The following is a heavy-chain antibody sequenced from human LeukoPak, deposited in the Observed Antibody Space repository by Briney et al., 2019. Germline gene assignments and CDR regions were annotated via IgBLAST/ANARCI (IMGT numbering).Heavy chain of an antibody. CDR3: AKDLSAYYYDSSGYYPNFDY. D-gene: IGHD3-22*01. J-gene: IGHJ4*02. CDR2: ISGSDRST. CDR1: GFTVSSNY. V-gene: IGHV3-23*01. Sequence: GGSLRLSCAASGFTVSSNYMCWVRQAPGKGLEWVSAISGSDRSTYYADSVKGRFTISRDNSKNTLYLQMNSLRAEDTAVYYCAKDLSAYYYDSSGYYPNFDYWGQGTLVTVSS.